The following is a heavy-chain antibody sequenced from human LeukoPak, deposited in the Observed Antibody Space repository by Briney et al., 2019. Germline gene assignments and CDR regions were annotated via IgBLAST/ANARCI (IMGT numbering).Heavy chain of an antibody. J-gene: IGHJ3*02. V-gene: IGHV4-59*11. Sequence: SETLSLTCTVSGGSISSQYWSWIRQPPGKGLEGMGYIYYLASTNYNPSLKSRVTISVDTSKNQFSLKLSSVTAADTAVYYCARDMGDSGYPDAFDIWGQGTMVTVSS. D-gene: IGHD3-22*01. CDR3: ARDMGDSGYPDAFDI. CDR2: IYYLAST. CDR1: GGSISSQY.